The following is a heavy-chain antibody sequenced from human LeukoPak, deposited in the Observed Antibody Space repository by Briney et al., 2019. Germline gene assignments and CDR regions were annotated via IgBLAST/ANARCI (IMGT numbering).Heavy chain of an antibody. CDR3: VLFDSSGYVHFQH. D-gene: IGHD3-22*01. CDR1: GGTFSSYA. V-gene: IGHV1-2*02. J-gene: IGHJ1*01. Sequence: ASVKVSCKASGGTFSSYAISWVRQAPGQGLEWMGWINPNSGGTNYAQKFQGRVTMTRDTSISTAYMELSRLRSDDTAVYYCVLFDSSGYVHFQHWGQGTLVTVSS. CDR2: INPNSGGT.